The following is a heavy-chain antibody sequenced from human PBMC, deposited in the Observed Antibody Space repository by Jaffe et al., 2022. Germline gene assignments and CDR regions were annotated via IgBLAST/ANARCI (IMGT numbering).Heavy chain of an antibody. J-gene: IGHJ6*03. CDR2: IYSGGST. CDR1: GFTVSSNY. V-gene: IGHV3-53*02. D-gene: IGHD3-9*01. Sequence: EVQLVETGGGLIQPGGSLRLSCAASGFTVSSNYMSWVRQAPGKGLEWVSVIYSGGSTYYADSVKGRFTISRDNSKNTLYLQMNSLRAEDTAVYYCAREDYDILTGYPGYYYYYYMDVWGKGTTVTVSS. CDR3: AREDYDILTGYPGYYYYYYMDV.